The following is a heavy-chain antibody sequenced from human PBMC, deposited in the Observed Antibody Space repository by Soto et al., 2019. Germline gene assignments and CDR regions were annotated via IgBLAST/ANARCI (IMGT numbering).Heavy chain of an antibody. CDR1: GFTFSNYA. Sequence: PGGSLRLSCAGSGFTFSNYAMSWVRQAPGKGLAWVSAISGSGGSTYYADSVKGRFTISRDNSKNTLYLQMNSLRAGDTALYYCAKVPVGATGRFDYWGQGTLVTVSS. CDR2: ISGSGGST. J-gene: IGHJ4*02. D-gene: IGHD1-26*01. CDR3: AKVPVGATGRFDY. V-gene: IGHV3-23*01.